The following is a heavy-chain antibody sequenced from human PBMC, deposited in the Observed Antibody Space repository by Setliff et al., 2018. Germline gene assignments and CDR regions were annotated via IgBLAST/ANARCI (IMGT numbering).Heavy chain of an antibody. D-gene: IGHD5-12*01. CDR1: GYTFANYG. V-gene: IGHV1-3*01. CDR3: ARQPMDTIMVTFDY. Sequence: ASVKVSCKASGYTFANYGLHWVRQAPGQRLEWMGWINAGNGDTKFSQKSQDTITMTRDTSISTAYMELSSLRSDDTAVYYCARQPMDTIMVTFDYWGQGILVTVSS. J-gene: IGHJ4*02. CDR2: INAGNGDT.